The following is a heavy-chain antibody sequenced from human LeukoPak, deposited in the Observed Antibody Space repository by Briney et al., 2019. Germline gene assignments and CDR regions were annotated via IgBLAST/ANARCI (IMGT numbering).Heavy chain of an antibody. V-gene: IGHV3-7*04. CDR3: GGGHAFDF. J-gene: IGHJ3*01. Sequence: PGGSLRLSCAASGFTFSNYWMSWVRQAPGKGLEWVANIKQDGSEEVYVDSLKGRFTISRDNAKNSLFLQMNTLRAEDTAVYFCGGGHAFDFWGQGTMVTVSS. CDR1: GFTFSNYW. CDR2: IKQDGSEE.